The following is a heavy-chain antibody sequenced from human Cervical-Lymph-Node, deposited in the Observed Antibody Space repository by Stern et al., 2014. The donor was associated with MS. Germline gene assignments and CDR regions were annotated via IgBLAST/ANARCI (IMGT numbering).Heavy chain of an antibody. CDR1: GFTFSSYG. J-gene: IGHJ1*01. D-gene: IGHD6-13*01. CDR3: ARDSFGAAAEIQH. V-gene: IGHV3-33*01. Sequence: VQLVESGGGVVQPGRSLRLSCAASGFTFSSYGMHWVRQAPGKGLEREAVVWYDGSNKYYADSVKGRFTISRDNSKNTLYLQMNSLRAEDTAVYYCARDSFGAAAEIQHWGQGTLVTVSS. CDR2: VWYDGSNK.